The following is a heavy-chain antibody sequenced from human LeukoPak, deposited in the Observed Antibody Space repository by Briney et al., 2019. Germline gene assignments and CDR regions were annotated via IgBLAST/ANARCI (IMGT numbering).Heavy chain of an antibody. Sequence: SGTLSLTCAVSGGSISSSTWWSWVRQPPGKGLEWIGEIYHSGKTNYNPSLKSRVIISVDKSKNHFSLKLNSVTAADTAVYYCARLTTYYDSSGYYLDAFDIWGQGTMVTVSS. J-gene: IGHJ3*02. CDR2: IYHSGKT. CDR1: GGSISSSTW. CDR3: ARLTTYYDSSGYYLDAFDI. D-gene: IGHD3-22*01. V-gene: IGHV4-4*02.